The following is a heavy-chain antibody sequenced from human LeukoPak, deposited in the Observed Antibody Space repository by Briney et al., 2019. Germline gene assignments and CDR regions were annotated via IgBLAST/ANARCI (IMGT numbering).Heavy chain of an antibody. D-gene: IGHD6-13*01. V-gene: IGHV4-61*02. CDR1: GGSISSGSYY. CDR3: VRGSSGIAAAGDYYYYYMDV. CDR2: IYTSGST. Sequence: PSETLSLTCTVSGGSISSGSYYWSWIRQPAGKGLEWIGRIYTSGSTNYNPSLKSRVTISVDTSKNQFSLKLSSVTAADTAVYYCVRGSSGIAAAGDYYYYYMDVWGKGTTVTVSS. J-gene: IGHJ6*03.